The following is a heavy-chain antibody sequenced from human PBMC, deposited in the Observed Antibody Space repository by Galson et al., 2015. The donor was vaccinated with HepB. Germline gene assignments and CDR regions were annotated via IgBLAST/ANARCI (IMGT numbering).Heavy chain of an antibody. V-gene: IGHV3-49*03. CDR2: IRSKAYGGTT. J-gene: IGHJ4*02. Sequence: LRPSSSAPSLPFFAYPISWFRQAPGKGLEWVVFIRSKAYGGTTEYAASVKGRFTISRDDSKSIAYLQMNSLKTEDTAVYYCTRVRGPSDYWGQGTLVTVSS. CDR3: TRVRGPSDY. CDR1: SLPFFAYP. D-gene: IGHD3-10*01.